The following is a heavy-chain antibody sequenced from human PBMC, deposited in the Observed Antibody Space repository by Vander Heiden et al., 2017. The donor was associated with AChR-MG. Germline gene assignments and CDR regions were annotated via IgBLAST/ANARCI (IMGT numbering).Heavy chain of an antibody. V-gene: IGHV4-34*01. J-gene: IGHJ5*02. Sequence: QVQLQQWGAGLLKPSETLSLTCAVYGGSFSGYYWSWIRQPPGKGLEWIGEINHSGSTNYNPSLKSRVTISVDTSKNQFSLKLSSVTAADTAVYYCARGGIVVVVAAANWFDPWGQGTLVTVSS. D-gene: IGHD2-15*01. CDR2: INHSGST. CDR1: GGSFSGYY. CDR3: ARGGIVVVVAAANWFDP.